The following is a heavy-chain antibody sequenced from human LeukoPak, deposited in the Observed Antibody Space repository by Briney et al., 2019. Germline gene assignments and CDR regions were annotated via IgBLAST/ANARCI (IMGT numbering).Heavy chain of an antibody. J-gene: IGHJ5*02. D-gene: IGHD6-13*01. Sequence: PSETLSLTCAVYGGSFSGYYWSWIRQPPGKGLEWIGEISHSGSTNYNPSLKSRVTISVDMSKNQFSLKLSSVTAADTAVYYCARKGRQQLSTWGQGTLVTVSS. CDR1: GGSFSGYY. V-gene: IGHV4-34*01. CDR3: ARKGRQQLST. CDR2: ISHSGST.